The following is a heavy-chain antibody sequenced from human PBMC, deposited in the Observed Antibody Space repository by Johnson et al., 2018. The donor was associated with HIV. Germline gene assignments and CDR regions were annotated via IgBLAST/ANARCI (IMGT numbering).Heavy chain of an antibody. CDR2: ISKDGANN. J-gene: IGHJ3*02. CDR1: GFIFSNYP. Sequence: VQLVESGGGVVQPGKSLRLSCAASGFIFSNYPMHWVRQAPGKGLEWVAVISKDGANNYHADSVKGRFTISRDNSKNTLNLQMNSLRVDETAVYYCAKDRDSYGYGGAFDIWGQGTMVTVSS. V-gene: IGHV3-30*04. D-gene: IGHD5-18*01. CDR3: AKDRDSYGYGGAFDI.